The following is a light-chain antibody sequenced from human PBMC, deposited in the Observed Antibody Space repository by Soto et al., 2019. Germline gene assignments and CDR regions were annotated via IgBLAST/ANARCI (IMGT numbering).Light chain of an antibody. V-gene: IGKV3-20*01. CDR1: QSVFNNY. CDR3: QQYGSSHPIT. Sequence: EIALAQSPGTLSLSPGERATISFGGSQSVFNNYLAWYQQKPGQAPRLLIYAASSRATDIPDRVSGIGSGTHFTLTISRLEPEDSAVYYCQQYGSSHPITFGQGTRLEIK. J-gene: IGKJ5*01. CDR2: AAS.